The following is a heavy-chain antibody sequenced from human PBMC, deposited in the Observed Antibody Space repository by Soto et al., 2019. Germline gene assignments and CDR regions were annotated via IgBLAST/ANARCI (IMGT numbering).Heavy chain of an antibody. CDR2: IWYDGSNK. V-gene: IGHV3-33*01. J-gene: IGHJ6*02. CDR3: ARDYYGSGSYYPIYYYYGMDV. D-gene: IGHD3-10*01. CDR1: GFTFSSYG. Sequence: GGSLRLSCAASGFTFSSYGMHWVRQAPGKGLEWVAVIWYDGSNKYYADSVKGRFTISRDNSKNTLYLQMNSLRAEDTAVYYCARDYYGSGSYYPIYYYYGMDVWGQGTTVTVSS.